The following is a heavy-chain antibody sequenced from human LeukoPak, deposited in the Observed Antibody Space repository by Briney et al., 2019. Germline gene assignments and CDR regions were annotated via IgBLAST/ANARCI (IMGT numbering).Heavy chain of an antibody. Sequence: SETLSLTCTVSGGSITTSRYYWGWIRQPPGNILEWIGSAFHGGNSYYNPSLKSRVTVSVDTSNNQFSLRLTSVTAADTALYYCARQAEGSSSGPYFFDYWGQGTLVTVSS. V-gene: IGHV4-39*01. CDR2: AFHGGNS. CDR3: ARQAEGSSSGPYFFDY. J-gene: IGHJ4*02. CDR1: GGSITTSRYY. D-gene: IGHD5-18*01.